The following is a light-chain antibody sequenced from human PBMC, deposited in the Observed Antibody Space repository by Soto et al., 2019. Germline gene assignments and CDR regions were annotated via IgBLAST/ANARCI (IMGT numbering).Light chain of an antibody. CDR2: DVT. CDR3: SSYTSTSTVI. Sequence: QPVLTQPASVSGSPGQSITISCSGSSRDVGRYNYVSWYQQHPGKVPRLMIFDVTERPSGVSTRFSGSKSDNTASLTISGLQADDEADYYCSSYTSTSTVIFGGGTKVTVL. CDR1: SRDVGRYNY. J-gene: IGLJ2*01. V-gene: IGLV2-14*03.